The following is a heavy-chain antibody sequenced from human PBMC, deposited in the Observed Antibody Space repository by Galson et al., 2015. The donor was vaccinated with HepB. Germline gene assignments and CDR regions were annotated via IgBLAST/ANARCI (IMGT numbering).Heavy chain of an antibody. D-gene: IGHD6-13*01. CDR1: GYTFTSYA. CDR2: INTNTGNP. J-gene: IGHJ6*02. Sequence: SVKVSCKASGYTFTSYAMNWVRQAPGQGLEWMGWINTNTGNPTYAQGFTGRSVFSLDTSVSTAYLQISSLKAEDTAVYYCARGCRSSSWLGCYYGMDVWGQGTTVTVSS. CDR3: ARGCRSSSWLGCYYGMDV. V-gene: IGHV7-4-1*02.